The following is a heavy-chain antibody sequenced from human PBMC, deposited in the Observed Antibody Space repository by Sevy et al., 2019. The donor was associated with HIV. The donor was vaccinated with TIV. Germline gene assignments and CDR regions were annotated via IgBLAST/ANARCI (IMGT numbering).Heavy chain of an antibody. CDR2: ISYDGSNK. V-gene: IGHV3-30*04. CDR3: ARDLGQEQWLVRGNWFDP. Sequence: GGSLRLSCAASGFTFSMYGMQWVRQAPGKGLEWVAGISYDGSNKYYADSVKGRFTISRDNSKNTLYLQMNSLRGEDTAVYYCARDLGQEQWLVRGNWFDPWGQGTLVTVSS. CDR1: GFTFSMYG. J-gene: IGHJ5*02. D-gene: IGHD6-19*01.